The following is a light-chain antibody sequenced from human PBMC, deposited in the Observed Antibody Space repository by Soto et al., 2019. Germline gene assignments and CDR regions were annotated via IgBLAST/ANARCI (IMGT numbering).Light chain of an antibody. CDR3: AAWDDSLNGYV. Sequence: SVLTQPPSASVSPGQRAAISCSGSSSNIGSNTVNWYQQLPGTAPKLLIYSNNQRPSGVPDRFSGSKSGTSASLAISGLQSEDEADYYCAAWDDSLNGYVFGTGTKVTVL. V-gene: IGLV1-44*01. CDR1: SSNIGSNT. J-gene: IGLJ1*01. CDR2: SNN.